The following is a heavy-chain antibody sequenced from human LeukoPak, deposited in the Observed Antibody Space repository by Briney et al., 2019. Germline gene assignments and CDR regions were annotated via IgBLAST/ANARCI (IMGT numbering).Heavy chain of an antibody. CDR2: ISYSSETI. D-gene: IGHD3-10*02. CDR1: GFPFDEHA. J-gene: IGHJ6*04. Sequence: GRSLRLSCAASGFPFDEHAMHWVRQAPGKGLEWVSGISYSSETIGYVDSVKGRFTISRDNVRKSLYLQMNSLRAEDTAVYYCAELGITMIGGVWGKGTTVTISS. CDR3: AELGITMIGGV. V-gene: IGHV3-9*01.